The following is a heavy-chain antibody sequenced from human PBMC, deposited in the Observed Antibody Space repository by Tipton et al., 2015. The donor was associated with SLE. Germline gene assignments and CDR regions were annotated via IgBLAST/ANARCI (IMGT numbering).Heavy chain of an antibody. J-gene: IGHJ2*01. CDR1: GGSISSSSYY. CDR3: ARLTGLGYFDL. V-gene: IGHV4-39*01. D-gene: IGHD3-9*01. Sequence: TLSLTCTVSGGSISSSSYYWGWIRQPPGKGLGWIGSIYYSGSTYYNPSLKSRVTISVDTSKNQFSLKLSSVTAADTAVYYCARLTGLGYFDLWGRGTLVTVSS. CDR2: IYYSGST.